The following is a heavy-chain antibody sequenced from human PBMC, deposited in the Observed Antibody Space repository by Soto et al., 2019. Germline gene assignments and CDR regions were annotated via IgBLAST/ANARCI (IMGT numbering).Heavy chain of an antibody. D-gene: IGHD5-12*01. CDR1: GFTFSSYA. CDR2: ISYDGSNK. V-gene: IGHV3-30-3*01. Sequence: GGSLRLSCAASGFTFSSYAMHWVRQAPGKGLEWVAVISYDGSNKYYADSVKGRFTISRDNSKNTLYLQMNSLRAEDTAVYYCAGEGYSGYDYQWYYFDYWGQGTLVTVSS. CDR3: AGEGYSGYDYQWYYFDY. J-gene: IGHJ4*02.